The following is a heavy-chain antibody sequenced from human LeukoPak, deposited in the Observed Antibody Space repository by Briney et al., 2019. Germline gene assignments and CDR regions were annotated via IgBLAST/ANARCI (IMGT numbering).Heavy chain of an antibody. CDR2: IYYSGST. V-gene: IGHV4-59*08. CDR3: ARSASSAYYDILTGYFLV. D-gene: IGHD3-9*01. Sequence: KPSETLSLTCAVYGGSFSGYYWSWIRQPPGKGLEWIGYIYYSGSTNYNPSLKSRVTISVDTSKNQFSLKLSSVTAADTAVYYCARSASSAYYDILTGYFLVWGQGTLVTVSS. CDR1: GGSFSGYY. J-gene: IGHJ4*02.